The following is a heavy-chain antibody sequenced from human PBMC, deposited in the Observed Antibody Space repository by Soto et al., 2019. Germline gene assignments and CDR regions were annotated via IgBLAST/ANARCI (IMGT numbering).Heavy chain of an antibody. Sequence: EVQLLESGGGLVQPGGSLRLSCAASGFTFSSYAMSWVRQAPGKGLEWVSAISGSGGSTYYADPVKGRFTISRDNSKNTLYLQMNSLRAEDTAVYYCAKRPWNDNDAFDIWGQGTMVTVSS. J-gene: IGHJ3*02. V-gene: IGHV3-23*01. CDR2: ISGSGGST. CDR3: AKRPWNDNDAFDI. D-gene: IGHD1-1*01. CDR1: GFTFSSYA.